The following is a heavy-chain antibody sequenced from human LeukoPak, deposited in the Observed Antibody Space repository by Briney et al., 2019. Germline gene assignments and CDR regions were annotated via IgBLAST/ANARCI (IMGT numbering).Heavy chain of an antibody. CDR2: MNPNSGNT. J-gene: IGHJ5*02. V-gene: IGHV1-8*01. CDR1: GYTFTSYD. D-gene: IGHD2-2*01. CDR3: ARLRGCSSTSCYGWFDP. Sequence: ASVKVSCKASGYTFTSYDINWVRQAAGQGLEWMGWMNPNSGNTGYAQKFQGRVTMTRNTPISTAYMELSSLRSEDTAVYYCARLRGCSSTSCYGWFDPWGQGTLVTVSS.